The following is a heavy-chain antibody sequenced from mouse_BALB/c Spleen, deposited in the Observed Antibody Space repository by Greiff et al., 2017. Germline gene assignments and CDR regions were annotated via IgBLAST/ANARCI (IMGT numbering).Heavy chain of an antibody. CDR1: GFTFSSFG. J-gene: IGHJ1*01. CDR2: ISSGSSTI. CDR3: ARSENWYFDV. V-gene: IGHV5-17*02. Sequence: EVQRVESGGGLVQPGGSRKLSCAASGFTFSSFGMHWVRQAPEKGLEWVAYISSGSSTIYYADTVKGRFTISRDNPKNTLFLQMTSLRSEDTAMYYCARSENWYFDVWGAGTTVTVSS.